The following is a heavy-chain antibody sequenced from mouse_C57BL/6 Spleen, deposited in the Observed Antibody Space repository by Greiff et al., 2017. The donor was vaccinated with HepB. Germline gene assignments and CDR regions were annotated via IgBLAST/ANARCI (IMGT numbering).Heavy chain of an antibody. CDR2: IWSGGST. J-gene: IGHJ1*03. V-gene: IGHV2-2*01. CDR3: ARNWGGYDGPWYFDV. CDR1: GFSLTSYG. Sequence: VKLVESGPGLVQPSQSLSITCTVSGFSLTSYGVHWVRQSPGKGLEWLGVIWSGGSTDYNAAFISRLSISKDNSKSQVFCKMNSLQADDTAIYYCARNWGGYDGPWYFDVWGTGTTVTVSS. D-gene: IGHD2-2*01.